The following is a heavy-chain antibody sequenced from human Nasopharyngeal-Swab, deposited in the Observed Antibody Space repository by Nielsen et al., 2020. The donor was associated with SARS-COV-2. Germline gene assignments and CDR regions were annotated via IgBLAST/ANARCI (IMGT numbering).Heavy chain of an antibody. CDR2: IKSDGISI. CDR1: AYNFRDYW. J-gene: IGHJ4*02. CDR3: ATDKFYNAYV. Sequence: GESLKISCVASAYNFRDYWMHWFRQAPGKGLVWVSRIKSDGISITYADSVKGRFTISRDDAKKTLYLQMNSLRAEDTAVYYCATDKFYNAYVWVQGTLVTVSS. V-gene: IGHV3-74*03. D-gene: IGHD3-10*01.